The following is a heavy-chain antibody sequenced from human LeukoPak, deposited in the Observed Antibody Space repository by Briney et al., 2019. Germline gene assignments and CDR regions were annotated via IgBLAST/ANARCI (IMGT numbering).Heavy chain of an antibody. CDR1: GFTFSDYY. CDR2: VTKKVNSYST. V-gene: IGHV3-72*01. J-gene: IGHJ4*02. Sequence: QPGGSLRLSCVGSGFTFSDYYMDWVRQAPGKGLEWVGRVTKKVNSYSTKYAASVKGRFTISRDDSENSLYLQMNSLRAEDTAVYYCASGGRSFLLAPLVDYWGQGTLVTVSS. CDR3: ASGGRSFLLAPLVDY. D-gene: IGHD2-15*01.